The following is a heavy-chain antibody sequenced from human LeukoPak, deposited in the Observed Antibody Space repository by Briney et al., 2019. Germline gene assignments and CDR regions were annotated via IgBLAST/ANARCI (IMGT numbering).Heavy chain of an antibody. V-gene: IGHV4-34*01. J-gene: IGHJ4*02. D-gene: IGHD3-22*01. CDR3: ARGRNHYRQYYYDSSGYYCLWY. Sequence: SETLSLTYAVYGGSFSGYYWSWIRQPPGKGLEWIREINHSGSTNYNPSLKSRVTISVDTSKNQFSLKLSSVTAADTAVYYCARGRNHYRQYYYDSSGYYCLWYWGQGTLVTVSS. CDR2: INHSGST. CDR1: GGSFSGYY.